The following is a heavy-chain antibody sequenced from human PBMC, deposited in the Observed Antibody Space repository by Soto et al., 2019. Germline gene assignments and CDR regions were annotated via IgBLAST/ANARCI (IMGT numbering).Heavy chain of an antibody. D-gene: IGHD3-10*01. V-gene: IGHV3-23*01. Sequence: GSLRLSCAASGFTFSSYWMHWVRQAPGKGLEWVAGISGTGGSTNYADSVKGRFTISRDNSKNTLYLQMNSLRAEGTAVYYCAKDQVSWFGENAFDIWGQGTMVTVSS. CDR1: GFTFSSYW. J-gene: IGHJ3*02. CDR3: AKDQVSWFGENAFDI. CDR2: ISGTGGST.